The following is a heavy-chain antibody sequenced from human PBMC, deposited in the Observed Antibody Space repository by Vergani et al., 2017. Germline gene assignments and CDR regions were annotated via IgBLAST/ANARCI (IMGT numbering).Heavy chain of an antibody. CDR1: GFTFSSYS. J-gene: IGHJ4*02. Sequence: VQLVESGGGVVQPGRSLRLSCAASGFTFSSYSMNWVRQAPGKGLEWVSSISSSSSYIYYADSVKGRFTISRDNAKNSLYLQMNSLRAEDTAVYYCARDPYGDYYFDYWGQGTLVTVSS. CDR2: ISSSSSYI. D-gene: IGHD4-17*01. V-gene: IGHV3-21*01. CDR3: ARDPYGDYYFDY.